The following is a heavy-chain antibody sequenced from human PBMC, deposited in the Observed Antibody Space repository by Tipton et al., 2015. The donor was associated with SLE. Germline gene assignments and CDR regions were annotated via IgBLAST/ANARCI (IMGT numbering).Heavy chain of an antibody. D-gene: IGHD2-2*01. CDR3: ARVPAFYYYYMDV. CDR2: INHSGFT. Sequence: TLSLTCAINGGSLSGYAWSWIRQPPGKGLEWIGEINHSGFTNYRPSLKSRVIMSVDTSMNHFSLKLSSVTAADTAVYYCARVPAFYYYYMDVWGKGTTVTVSS. J-gene: IGHJ6*03. CDR1: GGSLSGYA. V-gene: IGHV4-34*01.